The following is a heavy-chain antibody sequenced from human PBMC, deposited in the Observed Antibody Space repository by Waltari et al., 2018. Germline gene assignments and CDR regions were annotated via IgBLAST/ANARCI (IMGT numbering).Heavy chain of an antibody. J-gene: IGHJ3*02. Sequence: QVQLVQSGAEVKKPGASVKVSCKASGYTFTSYGISWLRKAPGQGLEWMGWISAYNGNTNYAQKLQGRVTMTTDTSTSTAYMELRSLRSDDTAVYYCAREKGYYYDSSPNAFDIWGQGTMVTVSS. V-gene: IGHV1-18*04. CDR2: ISAYNGNT. CDR1: GYTFTSYG. CDR3: AREKGYYYDSSPNAFDI. D-gene: IGHD3-22*01.